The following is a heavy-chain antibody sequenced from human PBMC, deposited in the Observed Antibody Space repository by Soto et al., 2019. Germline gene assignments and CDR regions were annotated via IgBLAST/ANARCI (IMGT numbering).Heavy chain of an antibody. D-gene: IGHD3-9*01. J-gene: IGHJ4*02. V-gene: IGHV3-33*01. Sequence: QVQLVESGGGVVQPGRSLRLSCAASGFTLSSYGMHWVRQAQGKGLEWVAVIWYDGSNKYYADSVKGRFTISRDNSKNTLYLQMNSLRAEDTAVYYCAREGYFGEFDYWGQGTLVTVSS. CDR3: AREGYFGEFDY. CDR1: GFTLSSYG. CDR2: IWYDGSNK.